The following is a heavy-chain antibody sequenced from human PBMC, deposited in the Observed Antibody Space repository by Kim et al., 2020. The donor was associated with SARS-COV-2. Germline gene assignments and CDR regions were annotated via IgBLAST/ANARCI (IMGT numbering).Heavy chain of an antibody. CDR3: VSNSGWYDS. V-gene: IGHV3-23*01. CDR2: SMNSGGSI. Sequence: GGSLRLSCIASGFNFISNDMTWVRQVPGKGPEWVATSMNSGGSIFHADSVRGRFTMSRDNSKYAVYLQMNSLRVEDTAIYYCVSNSGWYDSWSQGLLVTVSS. D-gene: IGHD1-26*01. J-gene: IGHJ5*01. CDR1: GFNFISND.